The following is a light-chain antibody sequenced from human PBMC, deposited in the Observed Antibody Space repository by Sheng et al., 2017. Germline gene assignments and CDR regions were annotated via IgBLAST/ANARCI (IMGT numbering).Light chain of an antibody. Sequence: EIVLTQSPGTLSLSPGERATLSCRASQSVSSNLAWYQQKPGQAPRLLIYGASTRATGIPARFSGSGSGTDFTLTISRLEPEDFAVYYCHQYGTSPTFGGGTKVEIK. CDR3: HQYGTSPT. CDR2: GAS. J-gene: IGKJ4*01. CDR1: QSVSSN. V-gene: IGKV3-20*01.